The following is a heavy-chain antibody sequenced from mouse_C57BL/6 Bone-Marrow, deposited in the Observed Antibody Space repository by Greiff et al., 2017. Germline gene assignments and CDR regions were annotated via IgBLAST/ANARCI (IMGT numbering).Heavy chain of an antibody. CDR3: ARYGVSYWYFDV. CDR2: IFPGSGSP. V-gene: IGHV1-75*01. D-gene: IGHD1-1*01. J-gene: IGHJ1*03. CDR1: GYTFTDYY. Sequence: VQLQQSGPELVKPGASVKISCKASGYTFTDYYINWVKQRPGQGLEWIGWIFPGSGSPYYTEKFKGKATLTVDKSSSTAYMLLISLTSEDSAVYFCARYGVSYWYFDVWGTGTTVNVAS.